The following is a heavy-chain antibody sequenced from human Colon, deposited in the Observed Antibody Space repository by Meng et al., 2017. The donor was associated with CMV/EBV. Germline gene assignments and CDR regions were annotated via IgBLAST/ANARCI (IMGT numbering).Heavy chain of an antibody. J-gene: IGHJ4*02. CDR1: GFSFNAYP. Sequence: GESLKISCAASGFSFNAYPIHWVRQAPGKGLEWVANIKQDGSEKYYVDSVKGRFTASRDNARNSLYLQMNSLRAEDTAVYYCATSTGTTTGFDYWGQGTLVTVSS. CDR2: IKQDGSEK. CDR3: ATSTGTTTGFDY. D-gene: IGHD1-7*01. V-gene: IGHV3-7*01.